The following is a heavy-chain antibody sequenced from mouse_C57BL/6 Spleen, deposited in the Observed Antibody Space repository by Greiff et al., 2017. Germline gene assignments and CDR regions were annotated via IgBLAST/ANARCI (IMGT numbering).Heavy chain of an antibody. D-gene: IGHD2-1*01. CDR3: ARGDFYYGNYDWFAY. CDR2: IHPNSGST. J-gene: IGHJ3*01. Sequence: QVQLQQPGAELVKPGASVKLSCKASGYTFTSYWMHWVTQRPGQGLEWIGMIHPNSGSTNYNEKFPSKATLTVDKSSSTAYMQLSSLTSEDSAVYYCARGDFYYGNYDWFAYWGQGTLVTVSA. CDR1: GYTFTSYW. V-gene: IGHV1-64*01.